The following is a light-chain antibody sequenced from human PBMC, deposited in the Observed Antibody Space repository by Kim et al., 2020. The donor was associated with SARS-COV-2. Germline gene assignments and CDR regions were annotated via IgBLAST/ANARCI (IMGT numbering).Light chain of an antibody. CDR1: FANVRRNT. V-gene: IGLV1-44*01. J-gene: IGLJ2*01. CDR3: AAWDDNLNGVK. Sequence: GQRVIISGSGSFANVRRNTVNWWHQLPGTAPNLRIFGYNQRPQGVPARFSGSKSGTSASLAISGLQSEDEADYYCAAWDDNLNGVKFGGGTQLTVL. CDR2: GYN.